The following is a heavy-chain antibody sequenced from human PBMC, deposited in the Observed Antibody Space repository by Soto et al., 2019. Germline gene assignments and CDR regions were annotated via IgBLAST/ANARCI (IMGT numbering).Heavy chain of an antibody. CDR2: ISSSSSYI. D-gene: IGHD3-10*01. Sequence: GGSLRLSCAASGFTFSSYSMNWVRQAPGKGLEWVSSISSSSSYIYYADSVKGRFTISRDNAKNSLYLQMNSLRAEDTAVYYCATGATTEAPTGELLWFGELYYYFDYWGQGT. V-gene: IGHV3-21*01. CDR1: GFTFSSYS. J-gene: IGHJ4*02. CDR3: ATGATTEAPTGELLWFGELYYYFDY.